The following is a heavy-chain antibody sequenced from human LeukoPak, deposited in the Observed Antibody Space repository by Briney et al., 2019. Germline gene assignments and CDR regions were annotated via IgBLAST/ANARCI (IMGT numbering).Heavy chain of an antibody. CDR2: IRSKRNNYAT. V-gene: IGHV3-73*01. Sequence: PGGSLRLSCAASGFTFSVSGVQWVRQAPGKGLEWVGRIRSKRNNYATAYAASVEGRITISRDDSRNTAYLQMNSLKAEDTAVYYCTVIVGFPSWGQGTLVTVSS. CDR1: GFTFSVSG. D-gene: IGHD3-22*01. J-gene: IGHJ4*02. CDR3: TVIVGFPS.